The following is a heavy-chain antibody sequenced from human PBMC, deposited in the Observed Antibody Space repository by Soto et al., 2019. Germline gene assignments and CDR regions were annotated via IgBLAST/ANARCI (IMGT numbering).Heavy chain of an antibody. Sequence: EVELVESGGDLVQPGGSLRLSCAASGFTFSSYSMDWVRQAPGKGLEWVSYISSSSSTIYYADSVRGRFTISRDNVKNSLYLQMNSLRAEDTAVYYCARSYSSGYYYFDYWGQGTLVTVSS. CDR2: ISSSSSTI. V-gene: IGHV3-48*01. CDR1: GFTFSSYS. CDR3: ARSYSSGYYYFDY. D-gene: IGHD6-19*01. J-gene: IGHJ4*02.